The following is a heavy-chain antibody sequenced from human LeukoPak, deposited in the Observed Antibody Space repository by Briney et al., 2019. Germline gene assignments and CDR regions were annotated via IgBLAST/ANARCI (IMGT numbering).Heavy chain of an antibody. Sequence: GGSLRLSCAASGFTFSSYWMSWVRQTPGKGLEWVANIKQDGSEKYYVDSVKGRFTISRDNARNSLELQMNSLRAEDTAVYYCASRGASGSARSYFDYWGQGTLVIVSS. CDR2: IKQDGSEK. V-gene: IGHV3-7*03. D-gene: IGHD3-22*01. J-gene: IGHJ4*02. CDR1: GFTFSSYW. CDR3: ASRGASGSARSYFDY.